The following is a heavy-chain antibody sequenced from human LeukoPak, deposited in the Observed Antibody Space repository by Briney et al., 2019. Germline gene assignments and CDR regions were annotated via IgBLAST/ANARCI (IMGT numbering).Heavy chain of an antibody. CDR1: GFTFSSYW. J-gene: IGHJ4*02. CDR2: IKQDGREK. V-gene: IGHV3-7*03. CDR3: ARDPPRY. Sequence: GGSLRLSCAASGFTFSSYWMSWVRQVPGKGLEWVANIKQDGREKYYVDSVKGRFTISRDNAKSSLFLQMNSLRADDTAVYYCARDPPRYWGQGTLVTVSS.